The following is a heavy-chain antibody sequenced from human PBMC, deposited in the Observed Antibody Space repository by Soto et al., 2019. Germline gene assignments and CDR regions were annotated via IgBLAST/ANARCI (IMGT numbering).Heavy chain of an antibody. V-gene: IGHV3-23*01. CDR1: GFTFSSSA. CDR2: IRGTNGNT. CDR3: AKCTVDPIVTGGWCNWLDP. D-gene: IGHD6-19*01. J-gene: IGHJ5*02. Sequence: EVQLLASGGGLVQPGGSLRLSCAASGFTFSSSAMSWVRQAPGKGLEWVSAIRGTNGNTHYAESVNGRLTISRDNSKNTLYPQMNFLRAEDPSVYHWAKCTVDPIVTGGWCNWLDPGGQGTLVIV.